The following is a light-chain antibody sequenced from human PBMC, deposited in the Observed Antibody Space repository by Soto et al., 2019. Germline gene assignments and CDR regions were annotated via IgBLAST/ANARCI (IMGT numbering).Light chain of an antibody. CDR3: SSYTSSSTLVV. CDR2: EVS. CDR1: SSDVGRYNY. Sequence: QSALTQPASVSGSPGQSITISCTGTSSDVGRYNYVSWYQQHPGKAPKIMIYEVSNRPSGVSNRFSGSKSGNTASLTISGLQAEDEADYYCSSYTSSSTLVVFGGGTKLTVL. J-gene: IGLJ2*01. V-gene: IGLV2-14*01.